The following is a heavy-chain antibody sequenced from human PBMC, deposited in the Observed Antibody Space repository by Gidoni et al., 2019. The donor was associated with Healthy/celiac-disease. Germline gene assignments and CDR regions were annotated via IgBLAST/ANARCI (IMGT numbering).Heavy chain of an antibody. Sequence: VQLVESGGGLVKTGGSLRLHCAASGFTFSDYYMSWIRQAPGKGLEWVSYISSSSSYTNYADSVKGRFTISRDNAKNSLYLQMNSLRAEDTAVYYCASSYGDVEAFDIWGQGTMVTVSS. CDR1: GFTFSDYY. CDR3: ASSYGDVEAFDI. V-gene: IGHV3-11*05. D-gene: IGHD4-17*01. CDR2: ISSSSSYT. J-gene: IGHJ3*02.